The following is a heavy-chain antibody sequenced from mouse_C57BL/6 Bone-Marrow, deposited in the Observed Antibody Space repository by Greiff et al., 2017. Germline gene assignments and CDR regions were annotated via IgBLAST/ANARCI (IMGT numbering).Heavy chain of an antibody. CDR1: GYTFTSYG. CDR2: IYPRSGNT. V-gene: IGHV1-81*01. CDR3: ARERMSTTRNYAMDY. D-gene: IGHD2-4*01. J-gene: IGHJ4*01. Sequence: QVQLKQSGAELARPGASVKLSCKASGYTFTSYGISWVKQRTGQGLEWIGEIYPRSGNTYYNEKFKGKATLTADKSSSTAYMELRSLTSEDSAVYFCARERMSTTRNYAMDYWGQGTSVTVSS.